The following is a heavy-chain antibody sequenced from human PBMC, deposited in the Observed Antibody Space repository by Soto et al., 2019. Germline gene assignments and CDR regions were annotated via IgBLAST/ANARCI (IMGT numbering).Heavy chain of an antibody. CDR3: AKEFHSWNYFDY. J-gene: IGHJ4*02. Sequence: GGSLRLSCAASGFTFSSSGMHWVRQAPGKGLEWVAVISYDGSNKLYADSVKGRFTISRDNFRNTLYLQMNSLRAEDTAVYYCAKEFHSWNYFDYWGQGTLVTVS. CDR1: GFTFSSSG. V-gene: IGHV3-30*18. CDR2: ISYDGSNK. D-gene: IGHD1-20*01.